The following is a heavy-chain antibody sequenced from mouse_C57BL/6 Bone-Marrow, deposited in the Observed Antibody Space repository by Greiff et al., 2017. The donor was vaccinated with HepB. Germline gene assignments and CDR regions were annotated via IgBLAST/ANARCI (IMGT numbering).Heavy chain of an antibody. Sequence: QVQLQQSGPGLVQPSQSLSITCTVSGFSLTSYGVHWVRQSPGKGLEWLGVIWRGGSTDYNAAFMSRLSITKDNSKSQVFFKMNSLQADDTAIYYCAKTYFGSSYSPCAMDYWGQGTSVTVSS. D-gene: IGHD1-1*01. J-gene: IGHJ4*01. CDR2: IWRGGST. CDR3: AKTYFGSSYSPCAMDY. CDR1: GFSLTSYG. V-gene: IGHV2-5*01.